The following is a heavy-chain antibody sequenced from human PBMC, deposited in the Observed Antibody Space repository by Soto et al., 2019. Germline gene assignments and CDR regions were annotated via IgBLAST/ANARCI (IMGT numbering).Heavy chain of an antibody. V-gene: IGHV5-51*01. Sequence: PLKISCKCSEYSFTSYWIGLVLQMPGKGLEWMGIIYPGDSDTRYSPSFQGQVTISADKSISTAYLQWSSLKASDTAMYYCARQGQWLVFTGMEVWGQGTTVTVSS. J-gene: IGHJ6*02. CDR1: EYSFTSYW. CDR3: ARQGQWLVFTGMEV. CDR2: IYPGDSDT. D-gene: IGHD6-19*01.